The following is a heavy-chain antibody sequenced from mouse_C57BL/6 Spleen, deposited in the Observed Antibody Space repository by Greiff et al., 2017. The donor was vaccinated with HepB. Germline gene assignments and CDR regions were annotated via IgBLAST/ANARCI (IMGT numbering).Heavy chain of an antibody. CDR1: GYTFTSYW. Sequence: QVQLQQPGTELVKPGASVKLSCKASGYTFTSYWMHWVKQRPGQGLEWIGNINPSNGGTNYNEKFKSKATLTVDKSSSTAYMQLSSLTSEDSAVYYCARGGGIWDGYYVGAMDYWGQGTSVTVSS. J-gene: IGHJ4*01. D-gene: IGHD2-3*01. CDR3: ARGGGIWDGYYVGAMDY. V-gene: IGHV1-53*01. CDR2: INPSNGGT.